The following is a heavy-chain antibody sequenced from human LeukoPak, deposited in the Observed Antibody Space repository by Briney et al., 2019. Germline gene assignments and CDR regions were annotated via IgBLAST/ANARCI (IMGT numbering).Heavy chain of an antibody. D-gene: IGHD6-6*01. CDR1: EFTFTSYE. Sequence: GGSLRLSCAASEFTFTSYELNWIRQAPGKGLEWVSYISSSGNTISYADSVKGRFTISRDNAKNSLYLQVISLRAEDTAVYYCARGPSIAARYDAFDIWGQGTMVTVSS. CDR2: ISSSGNTI. J-gene: IGHJ3*02. CDR3: ARGPSIAARYDAFDI. V-gene: IGHV3-48*03.